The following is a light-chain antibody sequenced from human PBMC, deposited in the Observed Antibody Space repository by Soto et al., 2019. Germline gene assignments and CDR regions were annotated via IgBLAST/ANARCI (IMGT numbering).Light chain of an antibody. CDR1: QTVSIY. CDR3: QQNYSSPQT. Sequence: DIQMTQSPSSLSASVANSVTITCRASQTVSIYLNWYRQKPGTAPELLIFAASDLQSGVPSRFSGSGSGTDVTLTISSLKPEDGATYYCQQNYSSPQTFGQGTKVDIK. J-gene: IGKJ1*01. CDR2: AAS. V-gene: IGKV1-39*01.